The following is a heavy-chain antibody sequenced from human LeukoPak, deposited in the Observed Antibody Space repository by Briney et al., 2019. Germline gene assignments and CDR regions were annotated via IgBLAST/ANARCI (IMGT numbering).Heavy chain of an antibody. D-gene: IGHD6-13*01. CDR2: IYPGDSDT. Sequence: GESLKISCKGSGYSFTSYWIGWVRQMPGKGLEWMGIIYPGDSDTRYSPSFQGQVTISADKSISTAYLQWSSLKASDTAMYYCARRSSSRDNVGYYGMDVWGQGTTVTVSS. J-gene: IGHJ6*02. CDR3: ARRSSSRDNVGYYGMDV. CDR1: GYSFTSYW. V-gene: IGHV5-51*01.